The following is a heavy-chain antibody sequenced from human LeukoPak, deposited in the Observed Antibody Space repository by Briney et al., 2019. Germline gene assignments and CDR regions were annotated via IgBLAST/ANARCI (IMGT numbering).Heavy chain of an antibody. V-gene: IGHV3-7*01. D-gene: IGHD2-2*01. CDR1: GFTFSSYW. CDR2: IKQDGSEK. Sequence: GGSLRLSCAASGFTFSSYWMSWVRQAPGKGLEWVANIKQDGSEKYYVDSVKGRFTISRDNAKNSLYLQMNSLRAEDTAVYYCARRGVVVPAAIRWNYYYYMDVWGKGITVTVSS. J-gene: IGHJ6*03. CDR3: ARRGVVVPAAIRWNYYYYMDV.